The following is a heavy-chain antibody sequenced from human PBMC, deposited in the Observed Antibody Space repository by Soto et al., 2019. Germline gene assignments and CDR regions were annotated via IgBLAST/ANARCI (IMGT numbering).Heavy chain of an antibody. CDR1: GGSISSYY. CDR2: IYYSGST. V-gene: IGHV4-59*01. Sequence: SETLSLTCTVSGGSISSYYWSWIRQPPVKGLEWIGYIYYSGSTNYNPSLKSRVTISVDTSKNQFSLKLSSVTAADTAVYYCARVGGDSVGLYNWFDPWGQGTLVTGSS. CDR3: ARVGGDSVGLYNWFDP. D-gene: IGHD2-21*02. J-gene: IGHJ5*02.